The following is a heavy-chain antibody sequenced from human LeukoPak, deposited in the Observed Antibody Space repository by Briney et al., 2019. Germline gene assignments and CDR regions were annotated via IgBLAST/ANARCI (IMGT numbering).Heavy chain of an antibody. CDR1: GYTFTSYY. Sequence: GASVKVSCKASGYTFTSYYMHWVRQAPGQGLEWMGIINPSGGSTSYAQKFQGRVTMTRDTSTSTVYMELSSLRSEDTAVYYCARGNGDYYDSSGYEGYYFDYWGQGTLVTVSS. CDR2: INPSGGST. D-gene: IGHD3-22*01. J-gene: IGHJ4*02. CDR3: ARGNGDYYDSSGYEGYYFDY. V-gene: IGHV1-46*01.